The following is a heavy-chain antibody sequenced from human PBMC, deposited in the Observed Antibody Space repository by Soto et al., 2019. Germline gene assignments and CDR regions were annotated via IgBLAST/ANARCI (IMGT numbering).Heavy chain of an antibody. V-gene: IGHV1-58*02. CDR3: AAAIRGATVMV. CDR2: IVVGSGNT. D-gene: IGHD1-26*01. Sequence: QMQLVQSGPEVKKPGTSVKVSCKASGFTFTSSAMHWVRQARGQRLEWIGWIVVGSGNTNYAQKFQERVTITRDMSTSTAYMELSSLRSEDTAVYYCAAAIRGATVMVWGQGTLVTVSS. J-gene: IGHJ4*02. CDR1: GFTFTSSA.